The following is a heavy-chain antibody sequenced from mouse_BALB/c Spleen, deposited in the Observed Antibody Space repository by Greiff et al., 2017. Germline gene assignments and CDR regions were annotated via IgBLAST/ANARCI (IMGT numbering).Heavy chain of an antibody. V-gene: IGHV5-6-5*01. J-gene: IGHJ4*01. Sequence: EVQVVESGGGLVKPGGSLKLSCAASGFTFSSYAMSWVRQTPEKRLEWVASISSGGSTYYPDSVKGRFTISRDNARNILYLQMSSLRSEDTAMYYCARAYYGDYGAMDYWGQGTSVTVSS. CDR1: GFTFSSYA. D-gene: IGHD2-13*01. CDR3: ARAYYGDYGAMDY. CDR2: ISSGGST.